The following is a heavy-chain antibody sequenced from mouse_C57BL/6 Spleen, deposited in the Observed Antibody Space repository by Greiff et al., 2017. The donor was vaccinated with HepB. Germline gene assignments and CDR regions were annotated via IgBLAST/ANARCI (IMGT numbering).Heavy chain of an antibody. Sequence: EVQGVESGGGLVKPGGSLKLSCAASGFTFSSYAMSWVRQTPDKRLEWVATISDGGSYTYYPDNVKGRFTISRDNAKNNLYLQISHLTSEDTAMYDRARQVAYDYDGYYLDSWSQGNTLTDSS. CDR1: GFTFSSYA. CDR3: ARQVAYDYDGYYLDS. J-gene: IGHJ2*01. CDR2: ISDGGSYT. V-gene: IGHV5-4*01. D-gene: IGHD2-4*01.